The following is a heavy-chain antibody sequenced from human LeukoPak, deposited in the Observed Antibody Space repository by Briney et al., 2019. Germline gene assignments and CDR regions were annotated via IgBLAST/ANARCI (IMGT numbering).Heavy chain of an antibody. CDR1: GYTFTNYG. D-gene: IGHD3-10*01. CDR2: ISAYNGNT. V-gene: IGHV1-18*01. CDR3: ARARPFYYGSGNQGRCVDY. Sequence: ASVKVSCKASGYTFTNYGISWVRQAPGQGLEWMGWISAYNGNTNYARKFQGRLTVTTDTSTSTAYMELRSLTSDDTAVYYCARARPFYYGSGNQGRCVDYWGQGTLVTVSS. J-gene: IGHJ4*02.